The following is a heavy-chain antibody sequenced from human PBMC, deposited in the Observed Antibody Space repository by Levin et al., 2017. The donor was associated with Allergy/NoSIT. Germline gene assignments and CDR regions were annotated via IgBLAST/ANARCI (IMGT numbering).Heavy chain of an antibody. J-gene: IGHJ5*01. CDR3: ARDFRRQLDGFNNFAS. D-gene: IGHD5-24*01. CDR1: VFSFADAA. CDR2: ISWDSGSK. V-gene: IGHV3-9*01. Sequence: PGGSLRLSCAGSVFSFADAAMHWVRQIPGKGLEWVAGISWDSGSKRYADSVKGRFTISRDNANHSLSLQMNSLRVDDTALYYCARDFRRQLDGFNNFASWGQGTLVTVSS.